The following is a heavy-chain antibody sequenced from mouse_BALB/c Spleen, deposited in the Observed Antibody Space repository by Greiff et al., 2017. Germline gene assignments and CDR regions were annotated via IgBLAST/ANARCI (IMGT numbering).Heavy chain of an antibody. V-gene: IGHV5-6-3*01. CDR2: INSNGGST. CDR3: ARRGSSPFDY. J-gene: IGHJ2*01. D-gene: IGHD1-1*01. Sequence: EVKLVESGGGLVQPGGSLKLSCAASGFTFSSYGMSWVRQTPDKRLELVATINSNGGSTYYPDSVKGRFTISRDNAKNTLYLQMSSLKSEDTAMYYCARRGSSPFDYWGQGTTLTVSS. CDR1: GFTFSSYG.